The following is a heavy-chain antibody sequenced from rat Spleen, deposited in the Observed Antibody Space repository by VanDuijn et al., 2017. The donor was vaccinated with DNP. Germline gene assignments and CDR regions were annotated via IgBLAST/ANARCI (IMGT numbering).Heavy chain of an antibody. CDR3: ARHEATEGIDFDY. CDR2: ISYDGSST. Sequence: EVQLVESGGGLVQPGNSLKLSCTASGFTFSDYAMAWVRQAPTKGLEWVATISYDGSSTWYRDSVKGRFTISRDNAKSTLYLQMDSLRSEDTASYYCARHEATEGIDFDYWGQGVMVTVSS. V-gene: IGHV5-29*01. D-gene: IGHD1-11*01. CDR1: GFTFSDYA. J-gene: IGHJ2*01.